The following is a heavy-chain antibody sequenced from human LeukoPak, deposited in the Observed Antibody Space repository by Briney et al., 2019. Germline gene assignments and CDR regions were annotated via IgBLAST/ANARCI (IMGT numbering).Heavy chain of an antibody. V-gene: IGHV3-23*01. J-gene: IGHJ6*02. CDR1: GFTFTRYA. Sequence: PGGSLRLSCTASGFTFTRYAMSWVRQAPGKGLESASAISGSGGSTYYADAVKCRFTISRDNFKNTLYLQMNSLRAENTAIYYCAKTGNYYYGMDVWGQGTTVTVSS. CDR3: AKTGNYYYGMDV. CDR2: ISGSGGST. D-gene: IGHD1-14*01.